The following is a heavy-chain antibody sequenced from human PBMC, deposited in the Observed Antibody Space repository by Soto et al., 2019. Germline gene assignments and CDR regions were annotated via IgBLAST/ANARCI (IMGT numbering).Heavy chain of an antibody. D-gene: IGHD2-15*01. V-gene: IGHV4-34*01. CDR3: ARSFVVVVAEGWFDP. CDR1: GGSFSGYY. Sequence: SETLSLTCAVYGGSFSGYYWSWIRQPPGKGLEWIGEINHSGSTNYNPSLKSRVTISVDTSKNQFSLKLSSVTAADTAVYYCARSFVVVVAEGWFDPWGQGTLVTVSS. J-gene: IGHJ5*02. CDR2: INHSGST.